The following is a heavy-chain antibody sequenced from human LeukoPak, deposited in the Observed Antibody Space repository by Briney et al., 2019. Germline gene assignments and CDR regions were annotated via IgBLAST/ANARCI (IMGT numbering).Heavy chain of an antibody. J-gene: IGHJ4*02. CDR2: INSDGTST. V-gene: IGHV3-74*01. D-gene: IGHD3-9*01. CDR3: ARGRYFYDY. CDR1: GFTFRDFW. Sequence: GGSLRLSCAASGFTFRDFWMHWVRQAPGKGLVWVSRINSDGTSTIYAGSVKGRLTISRDNAKNTLYLQMNSLRAEDTAVYYCARGRYFYDYWGQGTLVTVSS.